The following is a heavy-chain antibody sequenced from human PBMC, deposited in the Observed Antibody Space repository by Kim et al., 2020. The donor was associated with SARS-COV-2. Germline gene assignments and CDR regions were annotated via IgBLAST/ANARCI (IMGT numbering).Heavy chain of an antibody. V-gene: IGHV4-34*01. D-gene: IGHD1-1*01. Sequence: SETLSLTCAVYGGSFSGYYWSWIRQPPGKGLEWIGEINHSGSTNYNPSLKSRVTISVDTSKNQFSLKLSSVTAADTAVYYCARGRLRVERLRGNRFDPWGQGTLVTVSS. J-gene: IGHJ5*02. CDR3: ARGRLRVERLRGNRFDP. CDR2: INHSGST. CDR1: GGSFSGYY.